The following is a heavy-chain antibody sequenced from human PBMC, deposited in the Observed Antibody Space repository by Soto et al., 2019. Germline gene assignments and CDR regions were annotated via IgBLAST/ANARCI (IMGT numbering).Heavy chain of an antibody. CDR3: ARSQGSSTSLEIYYYYYYGMDV. Sequence: QVQLVQSGAEVKKPGSSVKVSCKASGGTFSSYAISWVRQAPGQGLEWMGGIIPISGTANYAQKFQGRVTITADESTSTAYMELSSLRSEDTAVYYCARSQGSSTSLEIYYYYYYGMDVLGQGTMVTVSS. CDR1: GGTFSSYA. CDR2: IIPISGTA. V-gene: IGHV1-69*01. J-gene: IGHJ6*02. D-gene: IGHD2-2*01.